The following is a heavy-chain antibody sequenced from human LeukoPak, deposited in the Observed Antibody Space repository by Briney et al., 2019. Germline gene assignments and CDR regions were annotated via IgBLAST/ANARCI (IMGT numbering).Heavy chain of an antibody. V-gene: IGHV4-61*02. CDR3: ARSLGVTITQYGMNV. CDR1: GGSISSGSYY. D-gene: IGHD5-12*01. J-gene: IGHJ6*02. Sequence: SETLSLTCTVSGGSISSGSYYWSWIRQPAGKGLEWIGRIYTSGSTNYNPSLKSRVTISVDTSKNQFSLKLSSVTAADTAVYYCARSLGVTITQYGMNVWGQGTTVTVSS. CDR2: IYTSGST.